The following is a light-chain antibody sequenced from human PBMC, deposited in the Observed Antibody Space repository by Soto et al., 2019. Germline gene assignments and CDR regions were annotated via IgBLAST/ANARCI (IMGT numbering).Light chain of an antibody. CDR1: QGISSY. CDR3: QQLNSYPIT. V-gene: IGKV1-9*01. CDR2: AAS. J-gene: IGKJ5*01. Sequence: SQLTQSPSSLSASVGDRVTITCRASQGISSYLAWYQQKPGKAPKLLIYAASTLQSGVPSRFSGSGSGTDFTLTISSLQPEHFATDYCQQLNSYPITFGQATRLGIK.